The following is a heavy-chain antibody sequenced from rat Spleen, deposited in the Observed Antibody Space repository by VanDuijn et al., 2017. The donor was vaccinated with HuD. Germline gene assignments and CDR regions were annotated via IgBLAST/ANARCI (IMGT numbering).Heavy chain of an antibody. CDR2: ITYDGSGT. D-gene: IGHD1-5*01. CDR1: GFTFSDYN. J-gene: IGHJ3*01. Sequence: EVQLVESGGGLVQPGRSLKLSCAASGFTFSDYNMAWVRQAPKKGLEWVATITYDGSGTYYRDSVKGRFTISRDNAKSTLYLQMDSLRSEDTAMYFCAREDRNNEGFDYWGQGTLVTVSS. V-gene: IGHV5-7*01. CDR3: AREDRNNEGFDY.